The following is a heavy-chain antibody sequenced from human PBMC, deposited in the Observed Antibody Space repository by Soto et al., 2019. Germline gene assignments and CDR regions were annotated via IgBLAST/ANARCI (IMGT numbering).Heavy chain of an antibody. CDR2: IIPIFGTA. V-gene: IGHV1-69*13. CDR1: GGTFSSYA. CDR3: ARPTRYYYDSSGQSAWFDP. D-gene: IGHD3-22*01. J-gene: IGHJ5*02. Sequence: ASVKVSCKAAGGTFSSYAISWVRQAPGQGLEWMGGIIPIFGTANYAQKFQGRVTITADESTSTAYMELSSLRSEDTAVYYCARPTRYYYDSSGQSAWFDPWGQGTLVTVSS.